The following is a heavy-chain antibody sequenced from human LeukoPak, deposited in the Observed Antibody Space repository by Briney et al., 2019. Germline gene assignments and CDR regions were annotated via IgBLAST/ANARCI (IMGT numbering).Heavy chain of an antibody. CDR3: ARNHSYYGMDV. CDR1: VFTYSSYW. Sequence: GGSLRLSCASSVFTYSSYWMHCAPQAPAKGLVWVSHINGEGSSTSYADSVKGRFTISRDNAKDTLYLQMSSLRAEDTAVYYCARNHSYYGMDVWGQGTTVTVSS. CDR2: INGEGSST. V-gene: IGHV3-74*01. J-gene: IGHJ6*02.